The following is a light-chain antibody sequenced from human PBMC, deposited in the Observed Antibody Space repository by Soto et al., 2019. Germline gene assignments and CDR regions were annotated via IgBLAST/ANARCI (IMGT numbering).Light chain of an antibody. J-gene: IGLJ1*01. Sequence: QSALTQPRSVSGSPGQSVTISCTGTSSDVGGYNYVSWYQQHPGKASKLMIYDVSKRPSGVPDRFSGSKSGNTASLTISGLQAEDEADYYCCSYAGSYTLYVFGTGTKLTVL. CDR2: DVS. CDR1: SSDVGGYNY. CDR3: CSYAGSYTLYV. V-gene: IGLV2-11*01.